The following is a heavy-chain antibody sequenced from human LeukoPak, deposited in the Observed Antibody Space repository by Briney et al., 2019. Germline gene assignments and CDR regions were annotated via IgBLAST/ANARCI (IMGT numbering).Heavy chain of an antibody. D-gene: IGHD2-15*01. V-gene: IGHV4-34*01. CDR1: GGSFSGYY. CDR3: ARAVCSGGSCYSGYYYYYMDV. Sequence: SETLSLTCAVHGGSFSGYYWSWIRQPPGKGLEWIGEINHSGSTNYNPSLKSRVTISVDTSKNQFSLKLSSVTAADTAVYYCARAVCSGGSCYSGYYYYYMDVWGKGTTVTVSS. CDR2: INHSGST. J-gene: IGHJ6*03.